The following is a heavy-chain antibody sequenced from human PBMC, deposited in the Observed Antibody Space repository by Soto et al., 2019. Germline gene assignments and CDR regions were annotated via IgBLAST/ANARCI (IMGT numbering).Heavy chain of an antibody. Sequence: QVQLVQSGAEVKKPGSSVKVSCKASGGTFSSYAISWVRQAPGQGLEWMGGIIPIFGTANYAQKFQGRVTITADESTSTAYMELSSLRSEDTAVYYFARGKLGRSSSRRYYFDYWGQGTLVTVSS. D-gene: IGHD6-6*01. CDR3: ARGKLGRSSSRRYYFDY. J-gene: IGHJ4*02. CDR2: IIPIFGTA. CDR1: GGTFSSYA. V-gene: IGHV1-69*01.